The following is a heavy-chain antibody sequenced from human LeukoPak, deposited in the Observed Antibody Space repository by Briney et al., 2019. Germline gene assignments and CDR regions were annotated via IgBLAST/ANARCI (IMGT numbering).Heavy chain of an antibody. CDR1: GFTFSDYY. V-gene: IGHV3-11*04. CDR2: ISSSGSTI. D-gene: IGHD6-13*01. J-gene: IGHJ4*02. CDR3: ARSYIAAAGTFDY. Sequence: RPGGSLRLSCAASGFTFSDYYMSWIRQAPGKGLEWVSYISSSGSTIYYADSVKGRFTISRDNAKNSLYLQMNSLRAEDTAVYYCARSYIAAAGTFDYWGQGTLVTVSS.